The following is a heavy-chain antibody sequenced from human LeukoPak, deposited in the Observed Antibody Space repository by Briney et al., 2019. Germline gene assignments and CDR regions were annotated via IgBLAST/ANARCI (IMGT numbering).Heavy chain of an antibody. D-gene: IGHD2-15*01. J-gene: IGHJ5*02. Sequence: ASVKVSCKASGYTFTSYGISWVRQAPGQGLEWMGWISAYNGNTNYAQKLQGRVTMTTDTSTSTAYMELRSLRSDDTAVYYCARAPGLGYCSGGSCYGRQKRDWFDPWGQGTLVTVSS. V-gene: IGHV1-18*01. CDR3: ARAPGLGYCSGGSCYGRQKRDWFDP. CDR1: GYTFTSYG. CDR2: ISAYNGNT.